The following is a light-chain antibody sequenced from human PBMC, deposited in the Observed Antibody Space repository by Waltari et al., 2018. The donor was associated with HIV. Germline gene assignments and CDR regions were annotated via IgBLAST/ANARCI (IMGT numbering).Light chain of an antibody. CDR1: QAIPTD. Sequence: DIQMTQSPSSVSASVGDRVTITCRASQAIPTDLNWYQQKLGKAPRLLIYAASVLQSGVPSRFSGSASGTDFTLTITGLQPEDVATDYCQQSHSLPRTFGQGTKVEI. V-gene: IGKV1-39*01. CDR3: QQSHSLPRT. J-gene: IGKJ1*01. CDR2: AAS.